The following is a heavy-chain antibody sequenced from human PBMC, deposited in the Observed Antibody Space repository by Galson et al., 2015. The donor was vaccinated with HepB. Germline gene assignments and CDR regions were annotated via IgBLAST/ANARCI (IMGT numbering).Heavy chain of an antibody. Sequence: SLRLSCAASGFTFSSYAMHWVRQAPGKGLEYVSAISSNGGSTYYADSVKGRFTISRDNSKNTLYLQMSSLRAEDTAVYYCVKDLVGDDFLVRFRNYFDYWGQGTLVTVSS. J-gene: IGHJ4*02. V-gene: IGHV3-64D*06. CDR3: VKDLVGDDFLVRFRNYFDY. CDR1: GFTFSSYA. D-gene: IGHD3-3*01. CDR2: ISSNGGST.